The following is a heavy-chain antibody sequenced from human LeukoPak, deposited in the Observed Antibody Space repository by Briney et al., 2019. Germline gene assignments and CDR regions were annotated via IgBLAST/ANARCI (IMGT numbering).Heavy chain of an antibody. V-gene: IGHV3-48*02. Sequence: GGSLRLSCAASGYTLSGYSMNWVRQAPGKGLEWVSYITISSSTIYYADSVKGRFTISRDNAKNSLYLQMNSLRDEDTAVYYCARGRPYYFDYWGQGTLVTVSS. J-gene: IGHJ4*02. CDR2: ITISSSTI. D-gene: IGHD6-6*01. CDR3: ARGRPYYFDY. CDR1: GYTLSGYS.